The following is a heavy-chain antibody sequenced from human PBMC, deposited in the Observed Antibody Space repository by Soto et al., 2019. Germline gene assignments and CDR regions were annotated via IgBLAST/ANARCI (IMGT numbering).Heavy chain of an antibody. CDR1: GGSFSGYY. CDR3: ARLYGDYSSDAFDI. Sequence: QVQLQQWGAGLLKPSETLSLTCAVYGGSFSGYYWSWIRQPPGKGLEWIGEINHSGSTNYNPSPKSRVTISVDTSKNQFSLKLSSVTAADTAVYYCARLYGDYSSDAFDIWGQGTMVTVSS. CDR2: INHSGST. V-gene: IGHV4-34*01. J-gene: IGHJ3*02. D-gene: IGHD4-17*01.